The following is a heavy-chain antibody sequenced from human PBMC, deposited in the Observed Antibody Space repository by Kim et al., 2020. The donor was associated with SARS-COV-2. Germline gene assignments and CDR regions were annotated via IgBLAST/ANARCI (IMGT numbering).Heavy chain of an antibody. Sequence: ASVKVSCKGSGYTFSSYAIHWVRQAPGQRLEWMGWIDVGKGNTKYSQKFQGRVTITRDTSASTAYMELNSLTSEDTAVYYCARDSWQQWLVLLGYWGQGTLVTVSS. CDR3: ARDSWQQWLVLLGY. D-gene: IGHD6-19*01. CDR1: GYTFSSYA. CDR2: IDVGKGNT. J-gene: IGHJ4*02. V-gene: IGHV1-3*01.